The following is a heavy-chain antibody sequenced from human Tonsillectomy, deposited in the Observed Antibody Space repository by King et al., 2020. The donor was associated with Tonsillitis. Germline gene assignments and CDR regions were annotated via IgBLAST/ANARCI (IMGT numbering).Heavy chain of an antibody. CDR2: INPNSGGT. CDR3: AIPYTPPRSEFAY. CDR1: GYTFSGYY. Sequence: IQLVQSGAEVKKPGASVKVSCKASGYTFSGYYMHWVRQAPGQGLEWMGWINPNSGGTNYAQKFQGRVTLTRDTSISTAYMELSSLTSDDTAVYYCAIPYTPPRSEFAYWGQGTLVTVSS. D-gene: IGHD2-2*02. V-gene: IGHV1-2*02. J-gene: IGHJ4*02.